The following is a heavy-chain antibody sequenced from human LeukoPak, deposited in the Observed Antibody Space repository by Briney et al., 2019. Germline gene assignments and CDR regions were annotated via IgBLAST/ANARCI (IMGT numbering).Heavy chain of an antibody. D-gene: IGHD4-11*01. CDR1: GGSFSGYY. CDR2: INHSGST. J-gene: IGHJ6*02. V-gene: IGHV4-34*01. CDR3: ARLTTVTSWMGYYYYGMDV. Sequence: PSETLSLTCAVYGGSFSGYYWSWIRQPSGKGLEWIGEINHSGSTNYNPSLKSRVTISVDTSKNQFSLKLSSVTAADTAVYYCARLTTVTSWMGYYYYGMDVWGQGTTVTVSS.